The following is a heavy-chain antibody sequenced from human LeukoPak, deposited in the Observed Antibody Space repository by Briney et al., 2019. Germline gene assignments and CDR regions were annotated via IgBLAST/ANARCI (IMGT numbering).Heavy chain of an antibody. CDR1: GFTFSSYA. J-gene: IGHJ4*02. Sequence: GGSLRLSCTASGFTFSSYAMSWVRQAPGKGLEWVSAISGSGGSTYYADSVKGRFTISRDNSKNTLYLQMNSLRAEDTAVYYCAKDSFEVDTAMVTTVDYWGQGTLVTVSS. CDR2: ISGSGGST. V-gene: IGHV3-23*01. D-gene: IGHD5-18*01. CDR3: AKDSFEVDTAMVTTVDY.